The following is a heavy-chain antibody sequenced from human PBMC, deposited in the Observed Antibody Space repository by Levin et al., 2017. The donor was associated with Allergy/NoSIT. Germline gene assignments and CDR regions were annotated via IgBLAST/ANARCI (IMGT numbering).Heavy chain of an antibody. D-gene: IGHD6-19*01. CDR2: IYSGGST. V-gene: IGHV3-66*04. Sequence: PGGSLRLSCAASGFTVSSNYMSWVRQAPGKGLEWVSVIYSGGSTYYADSVKGRFTISRDNSKNTLYLQMNSLRAEDTAVYYCARQSVAAWGPFLDYWGQGTLVTVSS. CDR3: ARQSVAAWGPFLDY. CDR1: GFTVSSNY. J-gene: IGHJ4*02.